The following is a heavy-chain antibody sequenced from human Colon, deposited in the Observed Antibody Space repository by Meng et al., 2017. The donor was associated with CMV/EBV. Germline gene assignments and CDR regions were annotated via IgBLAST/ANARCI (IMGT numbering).Heavy chain of an antibody. CDR3: VKGHTMINP. Sequence: QVQLVKSGGGLVEPGGSLRLSCAASGFIFSDYYMTWIREAPGKGLEWVSYISPTGSDTNYADSVRGRFTISRDNAKNSLFLQMSSLTAEDTAVYYCVKGHTMINPWGQGTLVTVSS. V-gene: IGHV3-11*05. CDR1: GFIFSDYY. CDR2: ISPTGSDT. J-gene: IGHJ5*02. D-gene: IGHD3-16*01.